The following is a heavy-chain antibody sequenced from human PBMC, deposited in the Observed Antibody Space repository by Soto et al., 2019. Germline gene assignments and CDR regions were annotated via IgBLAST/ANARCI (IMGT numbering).Heavy chain of an antibody. CDR1: GFTVSSNY. V-gene: IGHV3-53*01. Sequence: GGSLRLSCAASGFTVSSNYMSWVRQAPGKGLEWVSVIYSGGSTYYADSVKGRFTISRDNSKNTLYLQMNSLRAEDTAVYSCARLDILTGYHDYYYYGMDVWGQGTTVTVSS. D-gene: IGHD3-9*01. J-gene: IGHJ6*02. CDR3: ARLDILTGYHDYYYYGMDV. CDR2: IYSGGST.